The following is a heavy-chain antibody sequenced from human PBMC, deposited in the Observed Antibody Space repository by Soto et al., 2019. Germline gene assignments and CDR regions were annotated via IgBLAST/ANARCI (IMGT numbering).Heavy chain of an antibody. J-gene: IGHJ4*02. CDR1: GFTFSSYA. CDR3: AKDGVLWFGEEIDY. V-gene: IGHV3-23*01. D-gene: IGHD3-10*01. Sequence: EVQLLESGGGLVQPGGSLRLSCAASGFTFSSYAMSWVRQAPGKGLEWVSAISGSGGSTYYADSVKGRFTISRDNSKNTLYLQMNSLRGEDTAVYYCAKDGVLWFGEEIDYWGQGTLVTVSS. CDR2: ISGSGGST.